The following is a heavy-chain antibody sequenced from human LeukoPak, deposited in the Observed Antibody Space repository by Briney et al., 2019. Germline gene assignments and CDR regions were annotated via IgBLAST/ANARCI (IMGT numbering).Heavy chain of an antibody. CDR2: VHHGGSA. V-gene: IGHV4-59*01. J-gene: IGHJ4*02. CDR3: ARGGPDVEMATTIDY. CDR1: GASISAYY. D-gene: IGHD5-24*01. Sequence: PSETLSLTCTVSGASISAYYWSWIRQPPGKGLEWIGYVHHGGSANYNPSLKSRVTISVDTSKNQFSLKLTSVTAADTAVYYCARGGPDVEMATTIDYWGQGTLVTVSS.